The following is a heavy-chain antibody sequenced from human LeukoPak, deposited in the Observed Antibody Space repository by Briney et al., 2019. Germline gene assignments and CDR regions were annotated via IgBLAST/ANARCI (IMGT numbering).Heavy chain of an antibody. J-gene: IGHJ4*02. Sequence: GRSLRLSCAASGFTFSSYAMHWVRQAPGKGLEWVAVISYDGSNKYYADSVKGRFTISRDNSKNTLYLQMNSLRAEDTAVYYCAREGGHYYDSSGYIDYWGQGTLVTVSS. CDR2: ISYDGSNK. V-gene: IGHV3-30-3*01. D-gene: IGHD3-22*01. CDR1: GFTFSSYA. CDR3: AREGGHYYDSSGYIDY.